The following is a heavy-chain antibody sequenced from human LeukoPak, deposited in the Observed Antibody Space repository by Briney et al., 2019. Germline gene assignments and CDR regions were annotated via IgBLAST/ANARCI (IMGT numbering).Heavy chain of an antibody. J-gene: IGHJ4*02. CDR1: GGSISSGSYY. CDR2: IYTSGST. Sequence: SETLSLICTVSGGSISSGSYYWNWIRQPAGKGLEWIGRIYTSGSTNYNPSLKRRVTISVDTSKNQFSLKLSSVTAADTAVYYCAGTMGPFDYWGQGTLVTVSS. CDR3: AGTMGPFDY. D-gene: IGHD1-26*01. V-gene: IGHV4-61*02.